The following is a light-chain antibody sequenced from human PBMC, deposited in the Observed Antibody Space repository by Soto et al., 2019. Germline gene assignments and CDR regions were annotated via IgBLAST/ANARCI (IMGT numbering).Light chain of an antibody. V-gene: IGLV2-14*01. CDR3: SSYTSSNTLGDV. J-gene: IGLJ1*01. CDR2: EVT. CDR1: SNDVGGYNY. Sequence: QSALTQPASVSGSPGQSITISCTGTSNDVGGYNYVSWYQQHPGKAPKLMIYEVTDRPSGVSNRFSASKSGNTASLTISGLQAEDEADDYCSSYTSSNTLGDVFGTGTKLTVL.